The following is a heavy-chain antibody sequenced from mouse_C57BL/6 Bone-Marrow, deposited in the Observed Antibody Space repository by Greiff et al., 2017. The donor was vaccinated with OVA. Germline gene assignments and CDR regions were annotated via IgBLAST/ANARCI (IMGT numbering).Heavy chain of an antibody. Sequence: VQLQQPGAELVRPGSSVTLSCKASGYTFTSYWMDWVKQRPGQGLEWIGNIYPSDSETHYNQKFKDKATLTVDKSSSTAYMQLSSLTSEDYAVDDCARSRGTGPFADWGQGTLVTVSA. D-gene: IGHD3-3*01. CDR3: ARSRGTGPFAD. CDR1: GYTFTSYW. V-gene: IGHV1-61*01. CDR2: IYPSDSET. J-gene: IGHJ3*01.